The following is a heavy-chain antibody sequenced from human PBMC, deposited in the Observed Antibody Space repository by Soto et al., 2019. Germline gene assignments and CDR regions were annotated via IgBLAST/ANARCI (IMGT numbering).Heavy chain of an antibody. CDR3: ASSSLYGMDV. CDR1: GDSIFGSRYF. Sequence: SETLSLTCTVSGDSIFGSRYFWAWIRQSPGKGPEWIGSINYNGNTYYNPSLKSRITLSVDTSKNQFSLNLRSVTASDSAVYYCASSSLYGMDVWGQGTTVTVS. V-gene: IGHV4-39*01. J-gene: IGHJ6*02. CDR2: INYNGNT.